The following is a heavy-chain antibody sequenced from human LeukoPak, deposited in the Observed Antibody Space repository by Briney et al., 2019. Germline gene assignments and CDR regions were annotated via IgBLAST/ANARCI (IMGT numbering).Heavy chain of an antibody. J-gene: IGHJ4*02. CDR1: GGTFSSYA. V-gene: IGHV1-69*05. CDR3: ARDKGYCSGGSSYWFDY. CDR2: IIPIFGTA. D-gene: IGHD2-15*01. Sequence: GASVKVSCKASGGTFSSYAISWVRQAPGQGLEWMGGIIPIFGTANYAQKFQGRVTITTDESTGTAYMELSSLRSEDTAVYYCARDKGYCSGGSSYWFDYWGQGTLVTVSS.